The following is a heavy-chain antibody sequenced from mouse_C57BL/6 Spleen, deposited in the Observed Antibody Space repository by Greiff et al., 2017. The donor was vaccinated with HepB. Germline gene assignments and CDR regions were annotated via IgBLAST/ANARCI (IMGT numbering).Heavy chain of an antibody. D-gene: IGHD2-3*01. CDR1: GYTFTSYW. CDR2: IHPNTGST. J-gene: IGHJ1*03. Sequence: QVQLQQPGAELVKPGASVKLSCKASGYTFTSYWMHWVKQRPGQGLEWIGMIHPNTGSTNYNEKFKSKATLTVDKSSSTAYMQLSSLTSEASAVYYCASAGDDGYEEYVDVWGTGTTVTVSS. CDR3: ASAGDDGYEEYVDV. V-gene: IGHV1-64*01.